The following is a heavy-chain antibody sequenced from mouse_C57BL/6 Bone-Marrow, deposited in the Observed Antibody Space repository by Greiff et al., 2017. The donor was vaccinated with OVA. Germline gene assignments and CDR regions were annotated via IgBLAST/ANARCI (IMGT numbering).Heavy chain of an antibody. CDR3: ARPPTFDY. CDR2: ISSGGSYT. J-gene: IGHJ2*01. V-gene: IGHV5-6*01. Sequence: EVQVVESGGDLVKPGGSLKLSCAASGFTFSSYGMSWVRQTPDKRLEWVATISSGGSYTYYPDSVKGRFTISRDNAKNTLYLQMSSLKSEDTAMYYCARPPTFDYWGQGTTLTVSS. CDR1: GFTFSSYG.